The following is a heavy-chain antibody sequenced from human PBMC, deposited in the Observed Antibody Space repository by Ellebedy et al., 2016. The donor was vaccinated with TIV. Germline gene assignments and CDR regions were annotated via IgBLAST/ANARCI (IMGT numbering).Heavy chain of an antibody. J-gene: IGHJ3*01. Sequence: GGSLRLSCAASGFSFNSYWMTWVRQAPGKGLEWVANINQGGSVKYYVDSLRGRFTISRDNAKNSLFLQMNSLRAEETAVYYCATDGSYGDYRSPAHAFVFWGQGTMVSVAS. CDR3: ATDGSYGDYRSPAHAFVF. CDR2: INQGGSVK. CDR1: GFSFNSYW. V-gene: IGHV3-7*01. D-gene: IGHD3-10*01.